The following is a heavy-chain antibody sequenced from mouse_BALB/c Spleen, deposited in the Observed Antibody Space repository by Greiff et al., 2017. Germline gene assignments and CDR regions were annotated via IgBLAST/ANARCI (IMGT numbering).Heavy chain of an antibody. CDR1: GYTFTSYN. CDR3: ARGDYGNSAWFAY. CDR2: IYPGNGDT. V-gene: IGHV1-12*01. Sequence: QVQLQQPGAELVKPGASVKMSCKASGYTFTSYNMHWVKQTPGQGLEWIGAIYPGNGDTSYNQKFKGKATLTADKSSSTAYMQLSSLTSEDSAVYYCARGDYGNSAWFAYWGQGTLVTVSA. J-gene: IGHJ3*01. D-gene: IGHD2-1*01.